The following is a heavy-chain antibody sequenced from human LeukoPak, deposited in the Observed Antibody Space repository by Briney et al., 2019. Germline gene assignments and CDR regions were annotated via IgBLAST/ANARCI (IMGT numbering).Heavy chain of an antibody. CDR2: IYYSGST. CDR3: AREPQDRIVVAMDV. CDR1: GGSISSGDYY. V-gene: IGHV4-30-4*08. D-gene: IGHD2-15*01. J-gene: IGHJ6*03. Sequence: SQTLSLTCTVSGGSISSGDYYWSWIRQPPGKGLEWIGYIYYSGSTYYNPSLKSRVTISVDTSKNQFSLKLSSVTAADTAVYYCAREPQDRIVVAMDVWGKGTTVTVSS.